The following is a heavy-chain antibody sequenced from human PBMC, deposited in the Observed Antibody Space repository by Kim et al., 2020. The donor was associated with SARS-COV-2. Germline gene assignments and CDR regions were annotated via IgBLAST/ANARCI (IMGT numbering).Heavy chain of an antibody. Sequence: GGSLRLSCTASGFTFGSYWLHWVRQAPGKGLVWVSRINSDGSTMTYAGSVKGRFTISRDNTKNTLFLQMNSLRAEDTAVYYCARVSGGRTMDVWGQGTTVTVSS. CDR2: INSDGSTM. CDR1: GFTFGSYW. J-gene: IGHJ6*02. CDR3: ARVSGGRTMDV. V-gene: IGHV3-74*01.